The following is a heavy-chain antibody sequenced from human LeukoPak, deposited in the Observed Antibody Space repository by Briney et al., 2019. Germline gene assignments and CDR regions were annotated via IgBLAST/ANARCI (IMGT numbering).Heavy chain of an antibody. J-gene: IGHJ4*02. CDR1: GFTFSSYG. CDR2: IRYDGSNK. CDR3: ARGGYDSSVYYGGFDY. Sequence: GGSLRLSCAASGFTFSSYGMHWVRQAPGKGLGWVAFIRYDGSNKYYADSVKGRFTISRDNSKNTLYLQMNSLRAEDTAVYYCARGGYDSSVYYGGFDYWGQGTLVTVSS. D-gene: IGHD3-22*01. V-gene: IGHV3-30*02.